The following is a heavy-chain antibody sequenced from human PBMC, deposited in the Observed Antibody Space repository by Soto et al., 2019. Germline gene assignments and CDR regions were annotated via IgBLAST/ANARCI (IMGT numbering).Heavy chain of an antibody. CDR1: GFTFSSYG. Sequence: PGGSLRLSCAASGFTFSSYGMHWVRQAPGKGLEWVAVISYDGSNKYYADSVKGRFTISADESISTAYLQWSSLRASDTAMYYCARHGDSRGDYWGQGTLVTVSS. J-gene: IGHJ4*02. CDR3: ARHGDSRGDY. D-gene: IGHD3-10*01. V-gene: IGHV3-30*03. CDR2: ISYDGSNK.